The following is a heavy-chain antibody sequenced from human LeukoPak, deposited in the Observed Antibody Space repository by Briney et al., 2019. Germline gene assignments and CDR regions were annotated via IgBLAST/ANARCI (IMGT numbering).Heavy chain of an antibody. CDR1: GFTFSVSV. D-gene: IGHD3-10*01. CDR2: ISSNGGST. V-gene: IGHV3-64*01. CDR3: ARDLSGGGLDY. J-gene: IGHJ4*01. Sequence: PGGCLRLSCAASGFTFSVSVMHWVRQAPGKGLEYVSVISSNGGSTSYANSVKGRFTISRDNSKNTLYLQMGSLRAEDMAVYYCARDLSGGGLDYWGQGTLVTVSS.